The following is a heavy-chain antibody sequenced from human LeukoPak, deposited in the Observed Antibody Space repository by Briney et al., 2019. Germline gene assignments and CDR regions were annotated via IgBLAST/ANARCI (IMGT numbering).Heavy chain of an antibody. CDR2: IFTDGRS. Sequence: GGCLRLACAASGFSVTDIYITSVRQAPGKGLEWDAIIFTDGRSYYGDSVKGRLTISRDRTRNTLYLQSKSLRVEDTATYYCAGGECTGGSCPEHWGQGTLVTVSS. V-gene: IGHV3-66*02. CDR3: AGGECTGGSCPEH. J-gene: IGHJ4*02. CDR1: GFSVTDIY. D-gene: IGHD2-15*01.